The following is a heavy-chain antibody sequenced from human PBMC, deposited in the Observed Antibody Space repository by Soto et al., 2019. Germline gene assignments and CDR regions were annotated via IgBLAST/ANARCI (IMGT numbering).Heavy chain of an antibody. J-gene: IGHJ4*02. CDR2: IYYSGST. CDR3: ARHGFTIFGVASPKHFDY. D-gene: IGHD3-3*01. CDR1: GGSISSSSYY. Sequence: SETLSLTCTVSGGSISSSSYYWGWIRQPPGKGLEWIGSIYYSGSTYYNPSLKSRVTISVDTSKNQFSLKLSSVTAADTAVYYCARHGFTIFGVASPKHFDYWGQGTLVTVSS. V-gene: IGHV4-39*01.